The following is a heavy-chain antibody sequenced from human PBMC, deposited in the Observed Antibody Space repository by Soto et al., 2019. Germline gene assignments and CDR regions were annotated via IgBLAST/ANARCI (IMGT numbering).Heavy chain of an antibody. D-gene: IGHD3-22*01. Sequence: QVQLVQSGAEVKKPGSSVKVSCKAAGGTFSSYAISWVRQAPGQGLEWMGGIIPIFGTANYEQKFQGRVTITADESTSTAYMELSSLRSEDTAVYYCARRRFNSYDSRGGTGYFDYWGQGTLVTVSS. J-gene: IGHJ4*02. CDR3: ARRRFNSYDSRGGTGYFDY. CDR1: GGTFSSYA. CDR2: IIPIFGTA. V-gene: IGHV1-69*01.